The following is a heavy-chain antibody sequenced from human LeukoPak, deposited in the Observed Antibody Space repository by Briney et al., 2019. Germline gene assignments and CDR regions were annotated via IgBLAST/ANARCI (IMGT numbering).Heavy chain of an antibody. CDR1: GYTFTSYY. CDR3: ARDHARAVAGFVIGY. J-gene: IGHJ4*02. V-gene: IGHV1-46*01. CDR2: INPSGGST. Sequence: ASVKVSCKASGYTFTSYYMHWVRQAPGQGLEWMGIINPSGGSTSYAQKFQGRVTMTRDMSTSTVYMELSSLRSEDTAVYYCARDHARAVAGFVIGYWGQGTLVTVSS. D-gene: IGHD6-19*01.